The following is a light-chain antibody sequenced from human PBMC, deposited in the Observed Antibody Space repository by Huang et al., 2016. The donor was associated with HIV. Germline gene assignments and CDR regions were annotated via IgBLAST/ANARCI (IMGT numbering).Light chain of an antibody. CDR1: QDIGTS. V-gene: IGKV1-33*01. Sequence: DIQMTQSPSSLSASVGDSVTITVQASQDIGTSLIWYQQKPGKAPKALIYDASSLETGVPSRFSGTGSGTGFTFSISSLQPEDIATYYCQQYNNPALTFGGGTKVEVK. CDR3: QQYNNPALT. CDR2: DAS. J-gene: IGKJ4*01.